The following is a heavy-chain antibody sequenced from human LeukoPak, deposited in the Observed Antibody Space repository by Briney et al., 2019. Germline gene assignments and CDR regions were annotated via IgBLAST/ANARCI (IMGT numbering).Heavy chain of an antibody. J-gene: IGHJ5*02. CDR2: ISSDGSNK. CDR1: GFTFSTYG. D-gene: IGHD3-3*01. CDR3: AREFGDFWSGLNWFDP. Sequence: PGGSLRLSCAASGFTFSTYGMHWVRQAPGKGLEWVAVISSDGSNKYYADSVKTRFTISRDNSENTLYLQMNSLRAEDTAVYYCAREFGDFWSGLNWFDPWGQGTLVTVSS. V-gene: IGHV3-30*03.